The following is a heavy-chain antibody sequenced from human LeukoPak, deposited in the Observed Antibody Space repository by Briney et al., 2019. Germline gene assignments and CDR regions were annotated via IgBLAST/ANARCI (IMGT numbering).Heavy chain of an antibody. Sequence: SETLSLTCTVSGGSISSYHWTWIRQPAGKGLEWIGRIYSSGNTNYNPSLKSRVTMSVDTSNNQFSLKLSSVTAADTATYYCARERRELRGDAFDNWGQGTMVTVSS. V-gene: IGHV4-4*07. CDR3: ARERRELRGDAFDN. CDR1: GGSISSYH. D-gene: IGHD1-26*01. CDR2: IYSSGNT. J-gene: IGHJ3*02.